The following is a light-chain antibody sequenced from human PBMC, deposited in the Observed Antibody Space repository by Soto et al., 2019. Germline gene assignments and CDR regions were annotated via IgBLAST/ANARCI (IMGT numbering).Light chain of an antibody. CDR1: RSNIGAGYD. Sequence: QSVLTQPPSVSGAPGQRVTISCTGSRSNIGAGYDVHWYQQLPGTAPKLLVYDNTNRPSGVPDRFSGSQSGTSASLAITGLQAEDEANYYCHSYDSSLSGVVFGGGTKLTVL. J-gene: IGLJ2*01. CDR3: HSYDSSLSGVV. CDR2: DNT. V-gene: IGLV1-40*01.